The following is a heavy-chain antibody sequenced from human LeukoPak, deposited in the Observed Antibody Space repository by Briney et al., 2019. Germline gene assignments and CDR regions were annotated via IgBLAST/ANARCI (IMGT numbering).Heavy chain of an antibody. V-gene: IGHV1-46*01. Sequence: ASVKVSCKASGYTFTSYYMHWVRQAPGQGLEWMGIINPSGGSTSYAQKFQGRVTMTRDTSTSTVYMELSSPRSEDTAVYYCARAHIILRYFDWLPSPDVWGQGTTVTVSS. CDR1: GYTFTSYY. J-gene: IGHJ6*02. CDR3: ARAHIILRYFDWLPSPDV. CDR2: INPSGGST. D-gene: IGHD3-9*01.